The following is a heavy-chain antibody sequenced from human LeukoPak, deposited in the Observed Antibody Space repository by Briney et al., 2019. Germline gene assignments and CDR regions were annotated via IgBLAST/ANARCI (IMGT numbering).Heavy chain of an antibody. CDR3: ARLGPEVYGGNRVFDY. J-gene: IGHJ4*02. V-gene: IGHV4-59*08. CDR2: IYYSGST. CDR1: GGSISSYY. Sequence: PSETLSLTCTVSGGSISSYYWSWIRQPPGKGLEWIGDIYYSGSTNYNPSLKSRVTISVDTSKNQFSLKLSSVTAADTAVYYCARLGPEVYGGNRVFDYWGQGTLVTVSS. D-gene: IGHD4-23*01.